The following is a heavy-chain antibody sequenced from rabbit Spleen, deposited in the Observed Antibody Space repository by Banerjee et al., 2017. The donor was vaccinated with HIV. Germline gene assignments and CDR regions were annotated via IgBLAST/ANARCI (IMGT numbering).Heavy chain of an antibody. V-gene: IGHV1S40*01. Sequence: QSLEESGGDLVKPGASLTLTCIASGVSFSANSYICWVRQAPGKGLEWIVCIDSGSSGFTYFASWAKGRFTISKTSSTTMTLQMTSLTAADTATYFCARDTGSSFSSYGMDLWGQGTLVTVS. CDR1: GVSFSANSY. J-gene: IGHJ6*01. D-gene: IGHD8-1*01. CDR2: IDSGSSGFT. CDR3: ARDTGSSFSSYGMDL.